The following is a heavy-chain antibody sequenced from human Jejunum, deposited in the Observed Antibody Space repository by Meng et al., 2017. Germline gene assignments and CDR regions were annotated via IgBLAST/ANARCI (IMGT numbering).Heavy chain of an antibody. CDR1: GFTFSDHY. CDR3: ARGNQNDY. V-gene: IGHV3-72*01. CDR2: IRNKANSYST. J-gene: IGHJ4*02. Sequence: EVQLVEFGGGLVQPGGSLRLSCAASGFTFSDHYMDWVRQAPGKGLEWVGRIRNKANSYSTDYAASAKGRFTISRDDSTNSMYLQMNSLKTEDTAVYYCARGNQNDYWGQGTLVTVSS.